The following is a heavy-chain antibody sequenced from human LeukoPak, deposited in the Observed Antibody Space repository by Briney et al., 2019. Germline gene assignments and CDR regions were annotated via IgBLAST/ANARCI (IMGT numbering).Heavy chain of an antibody. D-gene: IGHD5-24*01. V-gene: IGHV1-2*02. J-gene: IGHJ5*02. CDR3: AREGMATIQA. Sequence: ASVKVSCKAAGYTFTGYYMHWVRQAPGQGLEWMGWINPKSGVTNYAQKFRGRITMTRDTSISTAYMELYSLRSDDTAVYYCAREGMATIQAWGQGTLVTVSS. CDR1: GYTFTGYY. CDR2: INPKSGVT.